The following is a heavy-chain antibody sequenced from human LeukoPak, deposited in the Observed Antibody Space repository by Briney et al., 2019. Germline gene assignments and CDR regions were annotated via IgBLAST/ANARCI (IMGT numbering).Heavy chain of an antibody. V-gene: IGHV3-23*01. Sequence: GGSLRLSCAASGFTFSSYSMNWVRQAPGKGLEWVSAISGSGGSTYYADSVKGRFTISRDNSKNTLYLQMNSLRAEDTAVYYCAKRPIAIRYYMDVWGKGTTVTVSS. CDR1: GFTFSSYS. D-gene: IGHD3-16*02. CDR3: AKRPIAIRYYMDV. J-gene: IGHJ6*03. CDR2: ISGSGGST.